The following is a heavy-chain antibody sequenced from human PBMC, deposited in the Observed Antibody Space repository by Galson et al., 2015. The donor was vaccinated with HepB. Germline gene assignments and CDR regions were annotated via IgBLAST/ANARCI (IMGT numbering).Heavy chain of an antibody. Sequence: SLRLSCAASGFTFNSYGMHWVRQAPGKGLEWVAVIWYDGSNKYYADSVKGRFTISRDNSKNTLYLQMNSLRAEDTAVYYCARLSYCGGDCYYFDYWGQGTLVTVSS. J-gene: IGHJ4*02. CDR1: GFTFNSYG. V-gene: IGHV3-33*01. D-gene: IGHD2-21*01. CDR2: IWYDGSNK. CDR3: ARLSYCGGDCYYFDY.